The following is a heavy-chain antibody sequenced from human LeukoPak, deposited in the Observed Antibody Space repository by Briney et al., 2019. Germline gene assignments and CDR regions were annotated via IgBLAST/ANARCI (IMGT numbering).Heavy chain of an antibody. J-gene: IGHJ3*01. D-gene: IGHD6-19*01. CDR1: GDSITSGTFS. V-gene: IGHV4-30-2*06. CDR3: GRPAPAVSGWGRALDV. Sequence: SETLSLTCAVSGDSITSGTFSWSWIRQSPGKGLEWIGYIYQSGRTFYTLSLRSRVAISMDRSKNQFSLRMNSVTAADSAVYYCGRPAPAVSGWGRALDVWGHGTMVTVAS. CDR2: IYQSGRT.